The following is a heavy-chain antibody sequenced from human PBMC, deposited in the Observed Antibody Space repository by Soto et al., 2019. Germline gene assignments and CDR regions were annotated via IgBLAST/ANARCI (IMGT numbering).Heavy chain of an antibody. CDR1: GFTFSSYA. CDR3: AKEGGVCFVGPSVRGMDV. V-gene: IGHV3-23*01. Sequence: EVQLLESGGGLVQPGGSLRLSCAASGFTFSSYAMSWVRQAPGKGLEWVSAISGSGGSTYYADSVKGRFTISRDNSKNSLYLQMYSLRAEDTAVYYCAKEGGVCFVGPSVRGMDVWGQGTTVTVSS. D-gene: IGHD1-26*01. J-gene: IGHJ6*02. CDR2: ISGSGGST.